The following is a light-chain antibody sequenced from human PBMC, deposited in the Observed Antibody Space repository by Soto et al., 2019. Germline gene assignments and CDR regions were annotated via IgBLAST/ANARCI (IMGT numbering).Light chain of an antibody. V-gene: IGKV3-11*01. CDR3: MQSTQLPPT. CDR1: QSVSSY. CDR2: DAS. J-gene: IGKJ5*01. Sequence: ETVLTQSPGTLSLSPGERATLSCRASQSVSSYLAWYQQKPGQAPRLLIYDASNRATGIPARFSGSGSGTDFTLEISRVETDDVGIYYCMQSTQLPPTFGQGTRLEIK.